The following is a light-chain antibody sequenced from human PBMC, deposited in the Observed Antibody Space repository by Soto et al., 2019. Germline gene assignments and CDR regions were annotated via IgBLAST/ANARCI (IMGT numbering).Light chain of an antibody. CDR2: SNN. CDR1: SPNIGSNT. V-gene: IGLV1-44*01. Sequence: QSVLTQPPSASGPPGQRVTTFCSGSSPNIGSNTVNWYQQLPGTAPKLLIYSNNQRPSGVPDRFSGSKSGTSASLAISGLQSEDEADYYCAAWDDSLNGVVFGGGTKLTVL. J-gene: IGLJ2*01. CDR3: AAWDDSLNGVV.